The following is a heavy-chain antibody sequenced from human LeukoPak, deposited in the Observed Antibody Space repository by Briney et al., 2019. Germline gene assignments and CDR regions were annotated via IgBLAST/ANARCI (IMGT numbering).Heavy chain of an antibody. V-gene: IGHV5-51*01. CDR2: IYPGDSDT. D-gene: IGHD3-22*01. Sequence: GESLQISCKGSGYRFTSYWIGWVRPMPGKGTEWMGIIYPGDSDTRYSPSFQGQVTISADKSISTAYLQWSSLKASDTAMYYCARHRGSGYYDYWGQGTLVTVSS. CDR3: ARHRGSGYYDY. J-gene: IGHJ4*02. CDR1: GYRFTSYW.